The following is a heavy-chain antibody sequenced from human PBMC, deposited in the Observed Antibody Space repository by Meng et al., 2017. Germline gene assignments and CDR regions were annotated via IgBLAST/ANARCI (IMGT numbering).Heavy chain of an antibody. CDR2: INPNSGGT. V-gene: IGHV1-2*06. CDR1: GYTFTGYY. D-gene: IGHD3-10*01. Sequence: QVQLVKAGAGGKKPGASVKVSCKASGYTFTGYYMHWVRQAPGQGLEWMGRINPNSGGTNYAQKFQGRVTMTRDTSISTAYMELSRLRSDDTAVYYCATMVRGVIGDYFDYWGQGTLVTVSS. J-gene: IGHJ4*02. CDR3: ATMVRGVIGDYFDY.